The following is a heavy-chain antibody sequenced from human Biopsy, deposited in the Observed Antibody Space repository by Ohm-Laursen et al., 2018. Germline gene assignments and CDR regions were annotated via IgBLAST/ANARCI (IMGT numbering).Heavy chain of an antibody. CDR1: GYTFTGYH. Sequence: ASVTASRKVSGYTFTGYHVRWVRQAPGQGLEWMGWINAKTGDTNYAQKFQGRVTMTRDTSISTAYVDLSSLRSDDTAVYYCTRGGYYYDSLAYYYWFDPWGQGTLVTVSS. V-gene: IGHV1-2*02. J-gene: IGHJ5*02. D-gene: IGHD3-22*01. CDR3: TRGGYYYDSLAYYYWFDP. CDR2: INAKTGDT.